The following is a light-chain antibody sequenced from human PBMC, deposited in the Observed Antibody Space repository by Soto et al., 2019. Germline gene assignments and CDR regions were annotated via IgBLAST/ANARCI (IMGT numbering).Light chain of an antibody. V-gene: IGKV1-6*01. J-gene: IGKJ4*01. Sequence: AIQVTQSPSSPSASVGDRVTITCRASQDIRNELSWYQQKPGKAPKFLIFAASNLQSGVPSRFSGSGSGTDFTLTISSLQPEDFATYFCLQDDDYPFTFGGGTKVDIK. CDR2: AAS. CDR1: QDIRNE. CDR3: LQDDDYPFT.